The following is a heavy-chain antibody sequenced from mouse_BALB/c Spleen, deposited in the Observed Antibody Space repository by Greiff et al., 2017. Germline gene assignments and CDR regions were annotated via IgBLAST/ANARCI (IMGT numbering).Heavy chain of an antibody. CDR1: GFTFSSYA. D-gene: IGHD1-2*01. CDR3: EGHDGSDFDY. V-gene: IGHV5-6-5*01. CDR2: ISSGGSN. Sequence: EVQLVESGGGLVKPGGSLKLSCAASGFTFSSYAMSWVRQTPEKRLEWVASISSGGSNYYPDSVKGRFTISRDNARNSLYLQMRSQRSEDTAVFYDEGHDGSDFDYWGEGTTLTVSS. J-gene: IGHJ2*01.